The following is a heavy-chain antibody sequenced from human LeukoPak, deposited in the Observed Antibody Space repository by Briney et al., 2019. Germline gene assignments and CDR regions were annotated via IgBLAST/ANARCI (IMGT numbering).Heavy chain of an antibody. D-gene: IGHD6-19*01. V-gene: IGHV3-48*01. CDR1: GVTFNTYT. CDR3: ARGRYSRGWYALHQNAFDI. J-gene: IGHJ3*02. Sequence: PVGTLRLSCAASGVTFNTYTINWVRQSPGQGQEWVSYISVSSSMIDYADPVSCRFAISRDNAKNSLYLQMNSLRAEDTAVYYCARGRYSRGWYALHQNAFDIWGQGTVVTVSS. CDR2: ISVSSSMI.